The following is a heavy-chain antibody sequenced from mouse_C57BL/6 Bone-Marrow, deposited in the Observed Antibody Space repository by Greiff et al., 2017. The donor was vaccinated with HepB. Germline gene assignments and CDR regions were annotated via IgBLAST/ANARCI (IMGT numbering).Heavy chain of an antibody. Sequence: DVQLVESGEGLVKPGGSLKLSCAASGFTFSSYAMSWVRQTPEKRLEWVAYISSGGDYIYYADTVKGRFTISRDNARNTLYLQMSSLKSEDTAMYYCTRASNLSWFAYWGQGTLVTVSA. V-gene: IGHV5-9-1*02. CDR2: ISSGGDYI. J-gene: IGHJ3*01. CDR1: GFTFSSYA. CDR3: TRASNLSWFAY. D-gene: IGHD2-5*01.